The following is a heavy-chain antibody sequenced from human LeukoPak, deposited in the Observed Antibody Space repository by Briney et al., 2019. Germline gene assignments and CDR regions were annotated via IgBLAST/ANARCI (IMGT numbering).Heavy chain of an antibody. J-gene: IGHJ3*02. CDR1: GGSISSYY. CDR3: ARQPADTAAFDM. D-gene: IGHD5-18*01. Sequence: SETLSLTCTVPGGSISSYYWSWIRQSPGKESEWIAYTHYNGDTKNNPSLRGRVTISLDTSNNYFSLRLTSVTAADTAMYFCARQPADTAAFDMWGQGTMVTVSS. V-gene: IGHV4-59*08. CDR2: THYNGDT.